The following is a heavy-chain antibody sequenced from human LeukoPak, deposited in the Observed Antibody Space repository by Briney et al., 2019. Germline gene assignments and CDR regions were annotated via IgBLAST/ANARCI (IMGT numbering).Heavy chain of an antibody. CDR2: LNPNSGVT. CDR3: AREDNWNYDY. J-gene: IGHJ4*02. CDR1: GYTFNRYY. Sequence: ASVKVSCKASGYTFNRYYMHWVRQAPGHGLEWMGWLNPNSGVTKYAQRFQGRVTTTRDTSISTAYMELSSLRSDDTAVYYCAREDNWNYDYWGQGTLVTVSS. D-gene: IGHD1-7*01. V-gene: IGHV1-2*02.